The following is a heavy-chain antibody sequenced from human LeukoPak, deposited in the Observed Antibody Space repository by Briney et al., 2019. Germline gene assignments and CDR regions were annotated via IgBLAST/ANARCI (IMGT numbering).Heavy chain of an antibody. V-gene: IGHV4-59*01. CDR2: IYYSGST. D-gene: IGHD5-18*01. CDR1: GGSISSYY. CDR3: ARLPKNNWFDP. J-gene: IGHJ5*02. Sequence: SETLSLTCTVSGGSISSYYWSWLRQPPGKGLEWIGYIYYSGSTNYNPSLKSRVTISVDTSKNQFSLKLSSVTAADTAVYYCARLPKNNWFDPWGQGTLVTVSS.